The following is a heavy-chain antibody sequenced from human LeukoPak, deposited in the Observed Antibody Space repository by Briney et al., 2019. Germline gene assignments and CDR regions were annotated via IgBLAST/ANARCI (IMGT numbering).Heavy chain of an antibody. V-gene: IGHV4-38-2*02. D-gene: IGHD5-12*01. Sequence: SETLSLTCTVSGYSISSGYYWGWIRQPPGKGLEWIGSIYHSGRTYYSPSLKSRVTISIDTSKNQFSLKLSSVTAADTAVYYCATGARGGYDPFDYWGQGTLVTVSS. J-gene: IGHJ4*02. CDR2: IYHSGRT. CDR3: ATGARGGYDPFDY. CDR1: GYSISSGYY.